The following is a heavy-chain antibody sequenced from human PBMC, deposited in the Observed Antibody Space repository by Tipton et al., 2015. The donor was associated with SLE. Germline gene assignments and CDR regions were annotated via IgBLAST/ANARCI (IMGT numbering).Heavy chain of an antibody. CDR3: ARGPQASAGFDY. CDR1: EFTFSNFD. CDR2: ISSSGSAI. V-gene: IGHV3-48*03. J-gene: IGHJ4*02. Sequence: SLRLSCVASEFTFSNFDMNWVRQAPGKGLEWVSYISSSGSAIYYADSVKGRFTISRDSAKSSLYLQMNSLRVEDTAVYYCARGPQASAGFDYWGQGTLVSISS. D-gene: IGHD6-19*01.